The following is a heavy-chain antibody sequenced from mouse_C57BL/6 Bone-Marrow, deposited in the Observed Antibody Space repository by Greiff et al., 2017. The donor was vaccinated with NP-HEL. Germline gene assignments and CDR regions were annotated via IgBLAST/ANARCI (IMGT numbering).Heavy chain of an antibody. CDR2: IDPEDGDT. CDR3: TKGYYYGSRDYAMDY. CDR1: GFNIKDYY. V-gene: IGHV14-1*01. J-gene: IGHJ4*01. Sequence: EVKLMESGAELVRPGASVKLSCTASGFNIKDYYMHWVKQRPEQGLEWIGRIDPEDGDTEYAPKFQGKATMTADTSSNTAYLQLSSLTSEDTAVYYCTKGYYYGSRDYAMDYWGQGTSVTVSS. D-gene: IGHD1-1*01.